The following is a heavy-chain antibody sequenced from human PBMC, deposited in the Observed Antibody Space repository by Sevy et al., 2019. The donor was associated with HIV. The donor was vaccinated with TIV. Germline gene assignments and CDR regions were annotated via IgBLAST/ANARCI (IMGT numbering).Heavy chain of an antibody. Sequence: GGSLRLSCVASGFTFSRYAMSWVRQAPGKGLKWVSALGGSVDMTYYADFVKGRFAISRDNSKNTLYLQMNSLRAEDTAVYYCARVVEALPSYYYSMDVWGQGTTVTVSS. J-gene: IGHJ6*02. V-gene: IGHV3-23*01. CDR3: ARVVEALPSYYYSMDV. D-gene: IGHD1-26*01. CDR2: LGGSVDMT. CDR1: GFTFSRYA.